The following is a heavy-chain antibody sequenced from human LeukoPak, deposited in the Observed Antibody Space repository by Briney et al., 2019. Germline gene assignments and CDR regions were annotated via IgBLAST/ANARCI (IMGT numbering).Heavy chain of an antibody. Sequence: GGSLRLSCAASGFTFSSYGMHWVRQAPGKGLEWVAVISYDGSNKYYADSVKGRFTISRDNSKNTLYLQMNSLRAEDTAVYYCAKDVERLDYFDYCGQGTLVTVSS. CDR2: ISYDGSNK. CDR1: GFTFSSYG. J-gene: IGHJ4*02. CDR3: AKDVERLDYFDY. D-gene: IGHD3-9*01. V-gene: IGHV3-30*18.